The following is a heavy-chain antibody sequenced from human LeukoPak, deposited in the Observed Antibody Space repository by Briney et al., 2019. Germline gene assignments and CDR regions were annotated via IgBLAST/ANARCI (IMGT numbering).Heavy chain of an antibody. J-gene: IGHJ5*02. D-gene: IGHD2-15*01. CDR3: ALGAYCSGGSCYSRWFDP. CDR2: INPNSGGT. Sequence: ASVKVSCKASGYTSTGYYMHWVRQAPGQGLEWMGWINPNSGGTNYAQKFQGRVTMTRDTSISTAYMELSRLRSDDTAVYYCALGAYCSGGSCYSRWFDPWGQGTLVTVSS. V-gene: IGHV1-2*02. CDR1: GYTSTGYY.